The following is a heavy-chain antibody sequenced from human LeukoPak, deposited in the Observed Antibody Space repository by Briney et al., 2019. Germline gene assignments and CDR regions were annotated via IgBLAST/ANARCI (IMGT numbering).Heavy chain of an antibody. J-gene: IGHJ4*02. CDR2: INPNSGGT. V-gene: IGHV1-2*02. CDR1: GYTFTGYY. Sequence: APVKVSCKASGYTFTGYYMHWVRQAPGQGLEWMGWINPNSGGTNYAQKFQGRVTMTRDTSISTAYMELRSLRSDDTAVYYCARDMYSSGWYDRNYFDYWGQGTLVTVSS. D-gene: IGHD6-19*01. CDR3: ARDMYSSGWYDRNYFDY.